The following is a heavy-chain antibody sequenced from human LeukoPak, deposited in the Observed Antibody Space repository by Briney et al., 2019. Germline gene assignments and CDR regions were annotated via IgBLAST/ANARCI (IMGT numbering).Heavy chain of an antibody. D-gene: IGHD6-13*01. CDR3: ARGGAAAGTIWFDP. CDR2: INHSGST. J-gene: IGHJ5*02. V-gene: IGHV4-39*07. CDR1: GDSISSTNYF. Sequence: SETLSLTCTVSGDSISSTNYFWGWIRQPPGKGLEWIGEINHSGSTNYNPSLKSRVTISVDTSKNQFSLKLSSVTAADTAVYYCARGGAAAGTIWFDPWGQGTLVTVSS.